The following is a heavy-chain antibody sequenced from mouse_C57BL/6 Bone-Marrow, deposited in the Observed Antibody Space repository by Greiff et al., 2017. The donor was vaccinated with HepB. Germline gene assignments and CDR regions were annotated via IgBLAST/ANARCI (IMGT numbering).Heavy chain of an antibody. V-gene: IGHV14-2*01. Sequence: VQLQQSGAELVKPGASVKLSCTASGFNIKDYYMHWVKQRTEQGLEWIGRIDPEDGETKYAPKFQGKATITADTYSNTAYLQLSSLTSEDTAVYYCAEGIYGNYLYYAMDYWGQGTSVTVSS. J-gene: IGHJ4*01. CDR3: AEGIYGNYLYYAMDY. D-gene: IGHD2-1*01. CDR1: GFNIKDYY. CDR2: IDPEDGET.